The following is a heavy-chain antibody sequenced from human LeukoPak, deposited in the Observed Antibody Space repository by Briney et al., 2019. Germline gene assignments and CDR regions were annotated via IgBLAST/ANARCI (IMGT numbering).Heavy chain of an antibody. CDR3: ASASFVWMARHDY. Sequence: SETLSLTCTVSGGSISSSSYDWGWIRQPPGKGLEWIGSIYYSGSTYYNPSLKSRVTISVDTSKNQFSLKLSSVTAADTTVYYCASASFVWMARHDYWGQGTLVTVSS. D-gene: IGHD5-24*01. J-gene: IGHJ4*02. V-gene: IGHV4-39*07. CDR1: GGSISSSSYD. CDR2: IYYSGST.